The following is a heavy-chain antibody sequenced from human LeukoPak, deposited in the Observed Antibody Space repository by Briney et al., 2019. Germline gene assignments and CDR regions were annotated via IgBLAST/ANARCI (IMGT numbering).Heavy chain of an antibody. V-gene: IGHV1-2*02. CDR3: ARITITMVRGVINDY. Sequence: HWASVKVSCKASGYTFTGYYMHWVRQAPGQGLEWMGWINPNSGGTNYAQKFRGRVTMTRDTSISTAYTELSRLRSDDTAVYYCARITITMVRGVINDYWGQGTLVTVSS. D-gene: IGHD3-10*01. J-gene: IGHJ4*02. CDR2: INPNSGGT. CDR1: GYTFTGYY.